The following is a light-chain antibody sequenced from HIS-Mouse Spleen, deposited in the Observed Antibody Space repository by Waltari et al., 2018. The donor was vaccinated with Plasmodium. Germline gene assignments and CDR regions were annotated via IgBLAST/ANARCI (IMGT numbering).Light chain of an antibody. Sequence: SYELTQPPSVSVSPGQTARITCSGDALPKNYAYWYQQKSGQAPVLVIYEDSKPPPGIPERFSGSSSGTMATLTISGAQVEDEADYYCYSTDSSGNHRVFGGGTKLTVL. CDR1: ALPKNY. V-gene: IGLV3-10*01. CDR2: EDS. CDR3: YSTDSSGNHRV. J-gene: IGLJ3*02.